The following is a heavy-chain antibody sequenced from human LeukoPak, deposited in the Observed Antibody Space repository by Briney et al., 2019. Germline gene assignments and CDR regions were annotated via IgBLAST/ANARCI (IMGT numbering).Heavy chain of an antibody. CDR2: IYYRGST. CDR1: GGSISSYY. V-gene: IGHV4-59*01. D-gene: IGHD5-12*01. J-gene: IGHJ4*02. Sequence: SETLSLTCTVSGGSISSYYWXXIRQPPGKXXXXXGYIYYRGSTNYNPSLKSRVTISVDTSKNQFSLKLSSATATDTAMYYCARGDDYKSTLFDYWGQGTLVTVSS. CDR3: ARGDDYKSTLFDY.